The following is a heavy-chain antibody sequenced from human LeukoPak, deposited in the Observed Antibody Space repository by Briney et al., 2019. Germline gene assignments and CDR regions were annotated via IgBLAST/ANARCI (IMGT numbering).Heavy chain of an antibody. J-gene: IGHJ4*02. V-gene: IGHV3-7*05. D-gene: IGHD1-7*01. CDR1: GFTFSTYW. CDR3: PRYNWNYHSSGY. Sequence: GGSLRLSCAASGFTFSTYWMSWVRQAPGKGLEWVANIKQNGSEKYYADSVKGRFTISRDNAKNSLYLQMNSLRAEDTAIYYCPRYNWNYHSSGYWGQGTLVTVSS. CDR2: IKQNGSEK.